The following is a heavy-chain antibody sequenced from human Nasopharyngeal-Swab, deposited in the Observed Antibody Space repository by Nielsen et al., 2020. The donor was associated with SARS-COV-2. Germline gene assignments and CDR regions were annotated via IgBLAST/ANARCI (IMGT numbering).Heavy chain of an antibody. CDR2: IYYSGST. CDR1: GGSISSYY. CDR3: ARVGTIAARWGYFDY. D-gene: IGHD6-6*01. V-gene: IGHV4-59*08. Sequence: SETLSLTCTVSGGSISSYYWSWIRQPPGKGLEWIGYIYYSGSTNYNPSLKSRVTISVDTSKNQFSLKLSSVTAADTAVYYCARVGTIAARWGYFDYWGQGTLVTVSS. J-gene: IGHJ4*02.